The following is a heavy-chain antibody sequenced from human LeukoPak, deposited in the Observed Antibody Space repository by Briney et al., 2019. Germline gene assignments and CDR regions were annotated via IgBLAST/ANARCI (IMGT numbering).Heavy chain of an antibody. V-gene: IGHV4-34*01. J-gene: IGHJ4*02. CDR2: INHIGST. Sequence: PSETLSLTCAVYGGSFSGYYRSWIRQPPGKGLEWIGEINHIGSTNYNPSLKSRVTISVDTSKNQFSLKLSSVTAADTAVYYCARGPSNLYYYDSGGYETFDYWGQGTLVTVSS. D-gene: IGHD3-22*01. CDR3: ARGPSNLYYYDSGGYETFDY. CDR1: GGSFSGYY.